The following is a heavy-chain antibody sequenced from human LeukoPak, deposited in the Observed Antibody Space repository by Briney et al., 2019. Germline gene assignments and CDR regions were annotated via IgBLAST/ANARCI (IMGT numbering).Heavy chain of an antibody. CDR3: ARREGPSNFDY. J-gene: IGHJ4*02. Sequence: SETLSLTCTVSGGSISSSSYYWGWIRQPPGKGLEWIGSIYYSGSTYYNPSLKSRVTISVDTSKNQSSLKLSSVTAADTAVYYCARREGPSNFDYWGQGTLVTVSS. V-gene: IGHV4-39*01. CDR1: GGSISSSSYY. CDR2: IYYSGST.